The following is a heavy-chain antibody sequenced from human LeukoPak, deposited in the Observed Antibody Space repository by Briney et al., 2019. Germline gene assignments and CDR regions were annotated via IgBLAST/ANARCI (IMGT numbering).Heavy chain of an antibody. Sequence: GGSLRLSCSASGFTFSTYNMNWVRQAPGKGLEWVSSISSSSSYIYYADSLKGRFTISRDNAKNSLYLQVNSLRVEDTAVYYCAKSKEDCCGSFDPWGQGTLVTVSS. V-gene: IGHV3-21*04. CDR3: AKSKEDCCGSFDP. D-gene: IGHD2-15*01. CDR1: GFTFSTYN. CDR2: ISSSSSYI. J-gene: IGHJ5*02.